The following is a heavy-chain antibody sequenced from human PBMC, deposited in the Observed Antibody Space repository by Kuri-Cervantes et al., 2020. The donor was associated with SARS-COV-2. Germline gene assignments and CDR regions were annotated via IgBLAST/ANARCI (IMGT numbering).Heavy chain of an antibody. CDR3: VRDGDHWNFDY. CDR2: ISGSGGST. V-gene: IGHV3-23*01. D-gene: IGHD1-1*01. CDR1: GFTFSSYA. Sequence: GESLKISCAVSGFTFSSYAMSWVRQAPGKGLEWVSAISGSGGSTYYADSVKGRFTLSRDNAKNMLFLQMNSLRAEDTAVYYCVRDGDHWNFDYWGQGTLVTVSS. J-gene: IGHJ4*02.